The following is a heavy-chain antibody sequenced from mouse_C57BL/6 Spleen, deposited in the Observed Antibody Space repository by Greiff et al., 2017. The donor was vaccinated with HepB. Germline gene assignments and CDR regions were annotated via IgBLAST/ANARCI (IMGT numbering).Heavy chain of an antibody. V-gene: IGHV1-82*01. Sequence: QVQLQQSGPELVKPGASVKISCKASGYAFSSSWMNWVKQRPGKGLEWIGRIYPGDGDTNYNGKFKGKATLTADKSSSTAYMQLSSLTSEDSAVYFCAELRRDYAMDYWGQGTSVTVSS. CDR2: IYPGDGDT. D-gene: IGHD2-4*01. CDR1: GYAFSSSW. J-gene: IGHJ4*01. CDR3: AELRRDYAMDY.